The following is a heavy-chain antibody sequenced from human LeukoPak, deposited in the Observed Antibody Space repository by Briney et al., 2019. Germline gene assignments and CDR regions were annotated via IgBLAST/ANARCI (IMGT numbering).Heavy chain of an antibody. CDR1: GYTFTDYG. D-gene: IGHD3-9*01. CDR3: ARFSVGGRYDFDY. Sequence: GASVKVSCKASGYTFTDYGFTWVRQAPGQGLEWMGWISPNSGATKYAQKFQDRVTMTRDTSINTAYMELSRLRSDDTAVYYCARFSVGGRYDFDYWGQGTLVTVSS. J-gene: IGHJ4*02. V-gene: IGHV1-2*02. CDR2: ISPNSGAT.